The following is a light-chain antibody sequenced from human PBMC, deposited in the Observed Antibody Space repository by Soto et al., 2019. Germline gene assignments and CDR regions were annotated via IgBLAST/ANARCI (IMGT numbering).Light chain of an antibody. CDR3: QVWDSRSDHVV. Sequence: SYELTQPPSVSVAPGKTAKITWGGNNIGSESVHWFQQKPGQAPVLVIFYDRERPSGIPERISGSNSGNTATLTISRVEAGDEADYYCQVWDSRSDHVVFGGGTKLTVL. CDR1: NIGSES. J-gene: IGLJ2*01. CDR2: YDR. V-gene: IGLV3-21*01.